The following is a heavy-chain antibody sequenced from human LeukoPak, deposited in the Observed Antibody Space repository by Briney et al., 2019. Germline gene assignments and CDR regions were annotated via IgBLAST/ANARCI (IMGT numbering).Heavy chain of an antibody. D-gene: IGHD6-19*01. CDR1: GFTFSSYS. CDR3: ARDLRSGWYPGYFDY. CDR2: ISSSSSYI. J-gene: IGHJ4*02. Sequence: GGSLRLSCAASGFTFSSYSMNWVRKAPGKGLEWVSSISSSSSYIYYADSVKGRFTISRDNAKNSLYLQMNSLRAEDTAVYYCARDLRSGWYPGYFDYWGQGTLVTVSS. V-gene: IGHV3-21*01.